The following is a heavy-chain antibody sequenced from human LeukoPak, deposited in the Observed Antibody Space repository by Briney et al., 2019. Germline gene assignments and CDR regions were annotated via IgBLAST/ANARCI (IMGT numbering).Heavy chain of an antibody. Sequence: PSETLSLTCAVYGGSFSGYYWSWIRQPPGKGLEWIGEINHSGSTNYNPSLKSRVTISVDTSKNQFSLKLSSVTAADTAVYYCARHVIVVVPAAIGWFDPWGQGTLVTVSS. J-gene: IGHJ5*02. CDR3: ARHVIVVVPAAIGWFDP. CDR1: GGSFSGYY. V-gene: IGHV4-34*01. D-gene: IGHD2-2*01. CDR2: INHSGST.